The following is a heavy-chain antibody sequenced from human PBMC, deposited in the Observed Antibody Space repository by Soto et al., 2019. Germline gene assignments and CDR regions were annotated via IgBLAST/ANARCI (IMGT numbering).Heavy chain of an antibody. CDR1: GFTFSSYS. CDR3: ATSYDILTGYYTPVFDY. D-gene: IGHD3-9*01. V-gene: IGHV3-21*04. J-gene: IGHJ4*02. CDR2: ISSSSSYI. Sequence: GSLRLSCAASGFTFSSYSMNWVRQAPGKGLEWVSSISSSSSYIYYADSVKGRFTISRDNAKNSLYMQMNSLRAEDTALYYCATSYDILTGYYTPVFDYWGQGTLVTVSS.